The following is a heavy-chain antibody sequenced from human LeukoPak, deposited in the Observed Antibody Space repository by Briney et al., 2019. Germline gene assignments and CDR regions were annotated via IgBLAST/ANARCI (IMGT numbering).Heavy chain of an antibody. CDR3: AKTPYYYGSGSYRMAY. V-gene: IGHV3-23*01. D-gene: IGHD3-10*01. CDR1: GFTFSSYA. CDR2: ISGSGGST. J-gene: IGHJ4*02. Sequence: GGSLRLSCAASGFTFSSYAMSWVRQAPGKGLEWVSVISGSGGSTYYADSVKGRFTISRDNSKNTLYLQMNSLRAEDTAVYYCAKTPYYYGSGSYRMAYWGQGTLVTVSS.